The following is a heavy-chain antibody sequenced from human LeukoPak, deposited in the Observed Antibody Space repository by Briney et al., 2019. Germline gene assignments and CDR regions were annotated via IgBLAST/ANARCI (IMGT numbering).Heavy chain of an antibody. J-gene: IGHJ6*03. D-gene: IGHD3-22*01. V-gene: IGHV3-23*01. CDR1: GFTFSSYA. CDR2: ISGSGGST. CDR3: AEDITKGYYDSSGYPPDYYMDV. Sequence: GGSLRLSCAASGFTFSSYAMSWFRQAPGKGLEWVSAISGSGGSTYYADSVKGRFTISRDNSKNTLYLQMNSLRAEDTAVYYCAEDITKGYYDSSGYPPDYYMDVWGKGTTVTVSS.